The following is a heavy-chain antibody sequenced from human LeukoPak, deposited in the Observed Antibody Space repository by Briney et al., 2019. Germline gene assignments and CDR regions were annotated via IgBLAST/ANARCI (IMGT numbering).Heavy chain of an antibody. CDR1: GYTFTGYY. D-gene: IGHD2-2*01. J-gene: IGHJ4*02. CDR3: ARANPLYCSSTTCLLDY. Sequence: ASVKVSCMASGYTFTGYYMHWVRQAPGQGFEWMGWINPNSGDTNYPQKLQGRVTMTRDTSISTAHMELSRLRSDDTAVYYCARANPLYCSSTTCLLDYWGQGTLVTVSS. V-gene: IGHV1-2*02. CDR2: INPNSGDT.